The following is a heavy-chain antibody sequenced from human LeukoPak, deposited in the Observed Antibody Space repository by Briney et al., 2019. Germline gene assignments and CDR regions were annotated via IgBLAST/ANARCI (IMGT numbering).Heavy chain of an antibody. D-gene: IGHD4-17*01. V-gene: IGHV3-23*01. CDR1: GFTFSSYS. CDR2: ISGSGST. CDR3: AKSHGYGDYGVDF. J-gene: IGHJ4*02. Sequence: GGSLRLSCAASGFTFSSYSMNWVRQAPGKGLEWVSTISGSGSTYYADSVKGRFTISRDNSKNTLFLQMNSLRAEDTAVYYCAKSHGYGDYGVDFWGQGTLVTVSS.